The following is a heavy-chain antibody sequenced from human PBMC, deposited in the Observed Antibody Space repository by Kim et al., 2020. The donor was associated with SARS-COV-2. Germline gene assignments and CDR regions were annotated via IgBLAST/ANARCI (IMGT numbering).Heavy chain of an antibody. CDR3: ARGSRIAVAGKTDY. V-gene: IGHV4-34*01. CDR1: GGSFSGYY. CDR2: INHSGST. J-gene: IGHJ4*02. Sequence: SETLSLTCAVYGGSFSGYYWSWIRQPPGKGLEWIGEINHSGSTNYNPSLKSRVTISVDTSKNQFSLKLSSVTAADTAVYYCARGSRIAVAGKTDYWGQGTLVTVSS. D-gene: IGHD6-19*01.